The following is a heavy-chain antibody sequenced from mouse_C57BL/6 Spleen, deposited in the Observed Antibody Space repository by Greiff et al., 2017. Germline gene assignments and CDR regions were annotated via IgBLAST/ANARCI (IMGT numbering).Heavy chain of an antibody. CDR1: GYSFTGYF. J-gene: IGHJ2*01. CDR2: INPYNGDT. CDR3: ARTLYYFDY. V-gene: IGHV1-20*01. Sequence: VQLQEPGPELVKPGASVKISCKASGYSFTGYFMNWVMQSHGQSLEWIGRINPYNGDTFYNQKFKGKATLTVDKSSSTAHMELRSLTSEDSAVYYCARTLYYFDYWGQGTTLTVSS.